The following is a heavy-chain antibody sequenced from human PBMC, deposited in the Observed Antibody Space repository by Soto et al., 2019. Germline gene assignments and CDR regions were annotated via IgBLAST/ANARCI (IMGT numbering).Heavy chain of an antibody. J-gene: IGHJ3*02. CDR1: GFSFRNYA. V-gene: IGHV3-23*01. CDR3: ATWHLREHAYDI. Sequence: GGSLRLSCAASGFSFRNYAMSWVRQAPGKGLEWISTLTGSSSNTYYADSVKGRFAISRDNSRNTLYLQMHSLTAEDTAVYFCATWHLREHAYDIWGQGTMVTVSS. D-gene: IGHD5-12*01. CDR2: LTGSSSNT.